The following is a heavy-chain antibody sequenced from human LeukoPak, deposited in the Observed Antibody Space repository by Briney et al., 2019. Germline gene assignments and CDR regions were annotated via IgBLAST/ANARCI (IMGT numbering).Heavy chain of an antibody. D-gene: IGHD5-18*01. V-gene: IGHV4-31*01. CDR2: IYYSGST. CDR1: GGSISSGGYY. CDR3: ASGVDTAMVDY. Sequence: SETLSLTCTVSGGSISSGGYYWSWIRQHPGKGLEWIGYIYYSGSTYYNPSLKSQVTISVDTSKNQFSLKLSSVTAADTAVYYCASGVDTAMVDYWGQGTLVTVSS. J-gene: IGHJ4*02.